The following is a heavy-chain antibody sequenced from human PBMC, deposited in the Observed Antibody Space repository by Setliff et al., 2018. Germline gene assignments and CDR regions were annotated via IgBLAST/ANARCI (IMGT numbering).Heavy chain of an antibody. J-gene: IGHJ6*03. D-gene: IGHD2-15*01. Sequence: PSETLSLTCTVSSGSIINYYWSWIRQPPGRPLEWIGYIKYDGTTDYNPSLDSRVTMSVDTSKSQFSLKLKSVTAADTAMYYCARDCAAGACYSDYYYYMDVWGKGTTVTVSS. CDR1: SGSIINYY. V-gene: IGHV4-59*01. CDR3: ARDCAAGACYSDYYYYMDV. CDR2: IKYDGTT.